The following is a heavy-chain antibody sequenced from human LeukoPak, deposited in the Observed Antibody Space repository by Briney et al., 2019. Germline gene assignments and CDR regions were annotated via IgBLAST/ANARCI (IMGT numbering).Heavy chain of an antibody. D-gene: IGHD5-18*01. CDR3: ARDPNAMVTSLFDY. J-gene: IGHJ4*02. CDR1: GYTFTSYD. V-gene: IGHV1-8*01. CDR2: MNPNSGNT. Sequence: ASVKVSCKASGYTFTSYDINWVRQATGQGLEWMGWMNPNSGNTGYAQKFQGRVTMTRNTSISTAYMELSSLRSEDTAVYYCARDPNAMVTSLFDYWGQGTLVTVSS.